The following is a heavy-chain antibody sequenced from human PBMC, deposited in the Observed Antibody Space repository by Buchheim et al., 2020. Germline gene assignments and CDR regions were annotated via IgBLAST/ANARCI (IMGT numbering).Heavy chain of an antibody. J-gene: IGHJ4*02. V-gene: IGHV4-4*02. Sequence: QVQLQESGPGLVKPSGTLSLTCAVSGGSISSNNWWHWVRQPPGKGLEWIGEIFHSGCTNYHPSLKSRVTLSVDRSENQPSLRLTSVTAADTAVYYCTREIVGNTPSFDYWGQGTL. CDR2: IFHSGCT. D-gene: IGHD2-21*01. CDR3: TREIVGNTPSFDY. CDR1: GGSISSNNW.